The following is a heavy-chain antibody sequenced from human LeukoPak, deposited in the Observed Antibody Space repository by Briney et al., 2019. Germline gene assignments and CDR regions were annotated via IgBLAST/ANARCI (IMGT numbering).Heavy chain of an antibody. CDR3: ARVPVVVAATAYYFDY. CDR1: GFTFSDYY. J-gene: IGHJ4*02. V-gene: IGHV3-11*04. CDR2: ISSSGSTI. Sequence: GGSLRLSCAASGFTFSDYYMSWIRQAPGKGLEWVSYISSSGSTIYYADSVKGRFTISRDNAKNSLYLQMNSLRAEDTAVYYCARVPVVVAATAYYFDYWGQGTLVTVSS. D-gene: IGHD2-15*01.